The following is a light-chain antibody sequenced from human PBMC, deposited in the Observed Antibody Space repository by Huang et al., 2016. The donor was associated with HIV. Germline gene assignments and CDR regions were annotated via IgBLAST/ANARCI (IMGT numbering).Light chain of an antibody. Sequence: EIVMTQSPAALSVSPGERATLSCRASQSVSSNLAWYQQKPGQAPRLLIYGASTRATVIPARFSGTGSGTEFTLTISSLQSEDSAVYYCQQYDNWPPYTFGQGTKLEIK. CDR3: QQYDNWPPYT. CDR1: QSVSSN. CDR2: GAS. J-gene: IGKJ2*01. V-gene: IGKV3-15*01.